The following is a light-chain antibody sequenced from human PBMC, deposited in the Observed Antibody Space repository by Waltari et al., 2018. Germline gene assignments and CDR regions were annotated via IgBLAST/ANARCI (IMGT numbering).Light chain of an antibody. CDR3: QVWDANTDPGV. CDR1: NIERKS. V-gene: IGLV3-21*01. J-gene: IGLJ1*01. Sequence: SYVLTQPPSVAVAPGETARVTCGGNNIERKSMHWYQQKPGQAPVLVISYDSDRPSGIPERFSGSNSGDTATLTISRVEAGDEADYYCQVWDANTDPGVFGTGTEVTVL. CDR2: YDS.